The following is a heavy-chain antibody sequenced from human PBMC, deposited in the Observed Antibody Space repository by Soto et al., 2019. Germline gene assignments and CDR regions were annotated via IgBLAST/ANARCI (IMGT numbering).Heavy chain of an antibody. V-gene: IGHV3-9*01. CDR2: ISWSSSVI. CDR1: GFTFDDYA. Sequence: GGSLRLSCAASGFTFDDYAMHWVRQAPGKGLEWVSGISWSSSVIGYADSVKGRFTVSRDNARNSLYLQMNSLRAEDTAVYYCARDLSWGSNWYYYMDVWGKGTTVTVSS. D-gene: IGHD7-27*01. J-gene: IGHJ6*03. CDR3: ARDLSWGSNWYYYMDV.